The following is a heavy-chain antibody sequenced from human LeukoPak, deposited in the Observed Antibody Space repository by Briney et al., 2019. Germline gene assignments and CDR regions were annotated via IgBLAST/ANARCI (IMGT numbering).Heavy chain of an antibody. Sequence: PGGSLRLSCAASGFDFSHYGMSWVRQSPGKGLEWVSTFSGTSTLTYYADSAKGRFTISRDDSKNVLYLQMNSLRDEDTAVYYCAKGDSYYDLLTCFDFWGPGILITVSS. J-gene: IGHJ4*02. V-gene: IGHV3-23*01. D-gene: IGHD3-9*01. CDR3: AKGDSYYDLLTCFDF. CDR2: FSGTSTLT. CDR1: GFDFSHYG.